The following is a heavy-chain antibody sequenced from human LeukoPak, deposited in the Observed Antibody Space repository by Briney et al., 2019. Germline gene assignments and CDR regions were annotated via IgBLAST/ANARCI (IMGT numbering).Heavy chain of an antibody. J-gene: IGHJ5*02. CDR2: INHSGST. CDR1: GGSFSGYY. V-gene: IGHV4-34*01. D-gene: IGHD1-26*01. Sequence: SETLSLTCAVYGGSFSGYYWSWIRQPPGKGLEWIGEINHSGSTNYNPSLKSRVTISVDTSKNQFSLKLSSVTAADTAVYYCARGSVAGPTTIWFDPWGQGTLVTVSS. CDR3: ARGSVAGPTTIWFDP.